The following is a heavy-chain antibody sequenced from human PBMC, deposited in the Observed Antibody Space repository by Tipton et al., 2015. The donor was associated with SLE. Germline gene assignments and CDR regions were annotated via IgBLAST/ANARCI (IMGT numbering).Heavy chain of an antibody. CDR3: ARGRGLWWYPYYSGY. CDR1: DYSISSGYY. D-gene: IGHD4-23*01. CDR2: IYHSGCT. J-gene: IGHJ4*02. V-gene: IGHV4-38-2*02. Sequence: TLSLTCTVSDYSISSGYYWGWIRQPPGKGLEWIDAIYHSGCTNYYRSLKSRVTISEDTSKDHVSLKMSSVTAADTAVYYCARGRGLWWYPYYSGYWVQGSPVTVSS.